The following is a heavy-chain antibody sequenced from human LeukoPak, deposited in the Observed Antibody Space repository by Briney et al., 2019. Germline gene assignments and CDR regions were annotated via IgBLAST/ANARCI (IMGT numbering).Heavy chain of an antibody. CDR2: MNPNSGNT. CDR1: GYTFTSCD. D-gene: IGHD2-15*01. V-gene: IGHV1-8*01. J-gene: IGHJ6*02. Sequence: AASVKVSCKASGYTFTSCDVNWVRQATGQGLEWMGWMNPNSGNTGLAQKFQGRVTLTRDTSLSTAYMELSNLRPDDTAVYYCARDEVVAAPNYFGMVVWGQGTTVSVSS. CDR3: ARDEVVAAPNYFGMVV.